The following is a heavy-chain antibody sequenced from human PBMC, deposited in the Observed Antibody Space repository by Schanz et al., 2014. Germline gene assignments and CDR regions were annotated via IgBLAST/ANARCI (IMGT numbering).Heavy chain of an antibody. CDR3: VRDSFFAFDY. D-gene: IGHD3-3*01. V-gene: IGHV3-48*01. J-gene: IGHJ4*02. Sequence: EVHLLDSGGGLVQPGGSLRLSCAASGFTFSGYSMNWVRQAPGKGLEWVAYISSSSSTIHYADSVKGRFTISRDNAKNSVFLQMNSLRAEDTAVYYCVRDSFFAFDYWGQGTLVTVSS. CDR1: GFTFSGYS. CDR2: ISSSSSTI.